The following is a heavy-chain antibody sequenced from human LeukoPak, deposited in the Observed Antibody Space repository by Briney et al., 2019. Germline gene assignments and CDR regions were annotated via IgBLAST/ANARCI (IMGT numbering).Heavy chain of an antibody. CDR1: GGSISSYY. CDR2: IYYSGST. V-gene: IGHV4-59*01. Sequence: SGTLSLTCTVSGGSISSYYWSWIRQPPGKGLEWIGYIYYSGSTNYNPSLKSRVTISVDTSKNQFSLKLSSVTAADTAVYYCAGNDWYFDLWGRGTLVTVSS. CDR3: AGNDWYFDL. J-gene: IGHJ2*01.